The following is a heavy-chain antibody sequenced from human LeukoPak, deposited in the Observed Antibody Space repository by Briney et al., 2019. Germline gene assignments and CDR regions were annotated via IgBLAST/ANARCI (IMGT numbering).Heavy chain of an antibody. J-gene: IGHJ4*02. D-gene: IGHD5-24*01. Sequence: GESLKISCTGSGYSFPSSWIRWVGQMPGKGLEWMGIIYPGDSDTRYSPSFQGQVTISAAKSISTAYLQWSSLSASDTAMYYCARLEMATTRCDYRGQGTLVTVSS. CDR2: IYPGDSDT. CDR3: ARLEMATTRCDY. CDR1: GYSFPSSW. V-gene: IGHV5-51*01.